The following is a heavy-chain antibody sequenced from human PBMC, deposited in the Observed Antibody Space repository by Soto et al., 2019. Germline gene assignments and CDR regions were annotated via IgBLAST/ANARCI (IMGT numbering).Heavy chain of an antibody. CDR1: GGSISSSSYY. Sequence: SETLSLTCTVSGGSISSSSYYWGWIRQPPGKGLEWIGSIYYSGSTYYNPSLKSRVTISVDTSKNQLSLKLSSVTAADTAVYYCYVVVAATRYNWFDPWGQGTLVTVSS. V-gene: IGHV4-39*01. CDR3: YVVVAATRYNWFDP. D-gene: IGHD2-15*01. J-gene: IGHJ5*02. CDR2: IYYSGST.